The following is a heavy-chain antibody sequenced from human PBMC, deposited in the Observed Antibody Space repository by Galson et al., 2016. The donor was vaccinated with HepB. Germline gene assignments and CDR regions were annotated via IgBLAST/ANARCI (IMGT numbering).Heavy chain of an antibody. D-gene: IGHD6-13*01. CDR1: GYKFTSHW. V-gene: IGHV5-10-1*01. J-gene: IGHJ5*02. CDR2: IDPSDSYT. Sequence: QSGAEVKKPGESLRISCKATGYKFTSHWINWVRQMPGKGLEWMGRIDPSDSYTNYSPSSQGHVTISFDKSISTAYLQWRGLKAADTAIYSCAKSLGIAEYNWSDPWGQGTLVVVSS. CDR3: AKSLGIAEYNWSDP.